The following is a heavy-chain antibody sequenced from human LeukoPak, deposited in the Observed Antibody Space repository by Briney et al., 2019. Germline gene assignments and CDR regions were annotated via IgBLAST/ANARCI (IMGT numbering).Heavy chain of an antibody. CDR2: ISTTSIYI. CDR3: ARDVHSDYDYYAMDV. V-gene: IGHV3-21*01. Sequence: PGGSLRLSCAASGVTFSSYSVNWVRQAPGKGLEWVSSISTTSIYIYYADSVKGRFTTSRDNAKSSLYLQMNSLRAEDTAVYYCARDVHSDYDYYAMDVWGQGTTVTVSS. D-gene: IGHD4-11*01. J-gene: IGHJ6*02. CDR1: GVTFSSYS.